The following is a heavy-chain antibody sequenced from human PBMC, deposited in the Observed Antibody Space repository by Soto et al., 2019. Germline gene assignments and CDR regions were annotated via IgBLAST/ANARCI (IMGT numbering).Heavy chain of an antibody. CDR3: ARDSMSGRYGDYGTCYFDY. V-gene: IGHV3-21*01. D-gene: IGHD4-17*01. J-gene: IGHJ4*02. CDR1: GLTFSSYS. Sequence: EVQLVESGGGLVKPGGSLRLSCAASGLTFSSYSMTWVRQAPGKGLEWVSSISSSGSYIYYADSLKGRFTISRDNAKNSLYLQMNSLRAEDTAMYYCARDSMSGRYGDYGTCYFDYWGQGTLVTVSS. CDR2: ISSSGSYI.